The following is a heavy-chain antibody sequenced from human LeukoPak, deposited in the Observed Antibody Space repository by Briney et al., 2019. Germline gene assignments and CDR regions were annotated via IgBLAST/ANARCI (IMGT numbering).Heavy chain of an antibody. CDR2: IIPILGIA. CDR1: GGTFSSYT. J-gene: IGHJ3*02. Sequence: SVKVSCKASGGTFSSYTISWVRQAPGQGLEWMGRIIPILGIANYAQKFQGRVTITADKSTSTAYMELSSLRSEDTAVYYCASPPGGRVDAFDIWGQGTMVTVSS. V-gene: IGHV1-69*02. CDR3: ASPPGGRVDAFDI. D-gene: IGHD2-15*01.